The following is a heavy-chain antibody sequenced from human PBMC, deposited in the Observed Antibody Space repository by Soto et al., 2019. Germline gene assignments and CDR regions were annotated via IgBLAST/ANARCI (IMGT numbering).Heavy chain of an antibody. CDR2: IYYSGST. Sequence: WETLSLTCTFSVVSISSSSYYCGWIRQPPGKGLEWIGSIYYSGSTYYNPSLKSRVTISVDTSKNQFSLKLSSVTAADTAVYYCVRIMVRGVIPAGPLGQGTLVTVSS. CDR3: VRIMVRGVIPAGP. D-gene: IGHD3-10*01. V-gene: IGHV4-39*01. J-gene: IGHJ5*02. CDR1: VVSISSSSYY.